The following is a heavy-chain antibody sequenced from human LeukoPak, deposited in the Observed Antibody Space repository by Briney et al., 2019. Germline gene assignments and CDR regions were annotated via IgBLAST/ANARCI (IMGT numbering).Heavy chain of an antibody. CDR2: IKWNAGST. CDR3: ARGRGGWPNYYFDY. D-gene: IGHD1-26*01. CDR1: GFTFDDYG. Sequence: GSLRLSCAASGFTFDDYGMNWVRQAPGKGLEWVSGIKWNAGSTDYADSMKGRFTISRDNAKSSLYLQMDSLRAEDTALYYCARGRGGWPNYYFDYWGQGNLVTVSS. V-gene: IGHV3-20*04. J-gene: IGHJ4*02.